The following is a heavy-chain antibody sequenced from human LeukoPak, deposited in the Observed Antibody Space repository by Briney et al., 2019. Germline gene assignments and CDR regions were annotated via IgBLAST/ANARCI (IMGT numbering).Heavy chain of an antibody. V-gene: IGHV1-2*02. D-gene: IGHD1-26*01. CDR2: INPNSGGT. CDR1: GYTFTGYY. J-gene: IGHJ4*02. CDR3: AGDFPVDIVGATHYYFDY. Sequence: ASVKVSCKASGYTFTGYYMHWVRQAPGQGLEWMGWINPNSGGTNYAQKFQGRVTMTRDTSISTAYMELSRLRSDDTAVYYCAGDFPVDIVGATHYYFDYWGQGTLVTVSS.